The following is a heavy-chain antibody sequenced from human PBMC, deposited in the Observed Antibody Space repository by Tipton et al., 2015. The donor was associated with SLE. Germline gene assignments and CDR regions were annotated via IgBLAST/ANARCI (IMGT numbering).Heavy chain of an antibody. Sequence: TLSLTCTVSGGSISSGDYYWSWIRQPPGKGLEWIGYISYSGSTYYNPSLKSRVTISVDTSKNQFSLKLSPVTAADTAVYYCARGLPPRRITIFGVVTPRYYFDYWGQGTLVTVSS. V-gene: IGHV4-30-4*01. J-gene: IGHJ4*02. CDR1: GGSISSGDYY. CDR2: ISYSGST. CDR3: ARGLPPRRITIFGVVTPRYYFDY. D-gene: IGHD3-3*01.